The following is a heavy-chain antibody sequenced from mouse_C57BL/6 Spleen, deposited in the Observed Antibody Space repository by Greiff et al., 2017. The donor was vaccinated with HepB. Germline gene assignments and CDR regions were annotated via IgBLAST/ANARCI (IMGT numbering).Heavy chain of an antibody. Sequence: EVMLVESGEGLVKPGGSLKLSCAASGFTFSSYAMSWVRQTPEKRLEWVAYISSGGDYIYYADTVKGRFTISRDNARNTLYLQMSSLKSEDTAMYYCTREDWVYAMDYWGRGTSVTVSS. J-gene: IGHJ4*01. CDR3: TREDWVYAMDY. CDR2: ISSGGDYI. CDR1: GFTFSSYA. V-gene: IGHV5-9-1*02.